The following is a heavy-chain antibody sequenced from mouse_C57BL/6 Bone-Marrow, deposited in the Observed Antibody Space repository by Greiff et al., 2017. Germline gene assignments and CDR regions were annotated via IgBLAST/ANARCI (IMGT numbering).Heavy chain of an antibody. Sequence: QVQLQQSGPELVKPGASVKISCKASGYSFTSYYIHWVKQRPGQGLEWIGWIYPGSGNTKYNEKFKGKATLTSDTSSSTAYMQLSSLTSEDSAVYYCALTYYGSSSYYFDYWGQGTTLTVSS. D-gene: IGHD1-1*01. CDR2: IYPGSGNT. V-gene: IGHV1-66*01. CDR1: GYSFTSYY. J-gene: IGHJ2*01. CDR3: ALTYYGSSSYYFDY.